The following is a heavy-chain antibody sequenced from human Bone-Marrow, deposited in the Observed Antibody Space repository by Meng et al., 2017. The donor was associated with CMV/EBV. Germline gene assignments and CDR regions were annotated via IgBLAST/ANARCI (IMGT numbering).Heavy chain of an antibody. CDR3: ARAEAAARHWFDP. D-gene: IGHD6-6*01. CDR1: GGSISSYY. CDR2: IYYSGST. J-gene: IGHJ5*02. Sequence: SETLSLTCTVSGGSISSYYWSWIRQPPGKGLEWIGYIYYSGSTNYNPSLKSRVTISVDTSKNQFSLKLSSVTAADTAVYYCARAEAAARHWFDPWGQGTLVTVSS. V-gene: IGHV4-59*01.